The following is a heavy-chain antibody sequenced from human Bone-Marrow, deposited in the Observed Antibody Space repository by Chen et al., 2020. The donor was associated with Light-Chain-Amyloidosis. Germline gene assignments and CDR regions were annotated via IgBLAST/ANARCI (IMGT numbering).Heavy chain of an antibody. D-gene: IGHD3-9*01. V-gene: IGHV3-23*01. CDR1: GFAFSSYA. Sequence: GGSLRLSCAASGFAFSSYAMSWVRQAPGKGLEWVSTISGSGGSRYYGDSVKGRLTISRDNSKNALFLQMNSLRAEDTAVYYCAKDISYADFLPGYPGDAGEIWGQGTMVTVSS. CDR3: AKDISYADFLPGYPGDAGEI. J-gene: IGHJ3*02. CDR2: ISGSGGSR.